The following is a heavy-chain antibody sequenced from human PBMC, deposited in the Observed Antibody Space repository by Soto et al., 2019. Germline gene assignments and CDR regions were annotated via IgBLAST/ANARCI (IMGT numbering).Heavy chain of an antibody. CDR2: INAGNGNT. J-gene: IGHJ6*02. CDR3: ARVYCSSTSCYYYYRLDV. CDR1: GYSFTSYA. Sequence: ASVKVSCKASGYSFTSYAMHWVRQAPGQRLEWMGWINAGNGNTKYSQKFQGRVTITRDTSASTAYMELSSLRSEDTAVYYCARVYCSSTSCYYYYRLDVWGQGTTVTVSS. V-gene: IGHV1-3*01. D-gene: IGHD2-2*01.